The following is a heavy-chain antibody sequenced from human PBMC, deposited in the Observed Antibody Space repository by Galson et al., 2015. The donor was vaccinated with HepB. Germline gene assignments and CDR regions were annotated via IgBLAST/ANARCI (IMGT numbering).Heavy chain of an antibody. CDR1: GYTFTSYH. CDR3: ARDGSRGWSYFDY. CDR2: INPSSGGR. J-gene: IGHJ4*02. Sequence: SVKVSCKASGYTFTSYHIHWVRQAPGQGLEWMGRINPSSGGRDYAHNFQGRVTMTRDSSISTAYMEVSSLTSDDTAIYYCARDGSRGWSYFDYWGQGALVTVSS. D-gene: IGHD6-19*01. V-gene: IGHV1-2*06.